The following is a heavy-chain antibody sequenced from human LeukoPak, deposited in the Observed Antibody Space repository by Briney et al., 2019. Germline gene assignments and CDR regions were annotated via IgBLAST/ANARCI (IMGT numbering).Heavy chain of an antibody. CDR3: ATLGYCSGGSCYYDAFDI. CDR2: FDPEDGET. Sequence: ASVKVSCKVSGYTLTELSMHWVRQAPGKGLEWMGGFDPEDGETIYAQKFQGRVTMTEDTSTDTAYMELSSLRSEDTAVYYCATLGYCSGGSCYYDAFDIWGQGTMVTVSS. CDR1: GYTLTELS. J-gene: IGHJ3*02. D-gene: IGHD2-15*01. V-gene: IGHV1-24*01.